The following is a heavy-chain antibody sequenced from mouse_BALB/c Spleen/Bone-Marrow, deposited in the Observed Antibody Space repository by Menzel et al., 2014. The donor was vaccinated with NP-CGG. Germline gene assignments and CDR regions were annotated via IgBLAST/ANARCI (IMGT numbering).Heavy chain of an antibody. V-gene: IGHV1S137*01. J-gene: IGHJ4*01. CDR1: GYTFTDYA. Sequence: QVHLQQPGPEPVRPGVSVKISCKGSGYTFTDYAMHWVKRSHAKSLEWIGLISTFSGNTNYNQKFKGKATMTVDKSSSTAYMELARLTSEDSAIYYCARGDYRYDETMDYWGQGTSVTVSS. D-gene: IGHD2-14*01. CDR3: ARGDYRYDETMDY. CDR2: ISTFSGNT.